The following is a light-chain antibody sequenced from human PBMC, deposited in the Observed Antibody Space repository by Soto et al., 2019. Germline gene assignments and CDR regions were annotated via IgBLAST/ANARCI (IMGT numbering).Light chain of an antibody. J-gene: IGLJ1*01. CDR2: EFS. CDR1: SSDVGGYNY. V-gene: IGLV2-8*01. Sequence: QSVLTKPPSASGSPGQSVTISCTGTSSDVGGYNYVSWYQQHPGKAPKLMIYEFSRRPSGVPDRFSGSRSANTAFLTVSGLQAEDEADYYCCSYAGNDNFYVFGTGTKVTVL. CDR3: CSYAGNDNFYV.